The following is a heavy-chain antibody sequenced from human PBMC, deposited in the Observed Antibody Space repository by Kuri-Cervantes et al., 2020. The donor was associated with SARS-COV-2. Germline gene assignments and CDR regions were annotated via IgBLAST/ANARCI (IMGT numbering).Heavy chain of an antibody. CDR3: ARGAANYYYMDV. CDR1: GFTFSNYV. CDR2: IWYDGENE. Sequence: LSLTCVASGFTFSNYVIHWVRQAPGKGREWVAAIWYDGENEYYAGSVKGRFTISRDNSKNTVSLHMNSLRAEDTAMYYCARGAANYYYMDVWGKGTTVTVSS. V-gene: IGHV3-33*08. J-gene: IGHJ6*03. D-gene: IGHD3-16*01.